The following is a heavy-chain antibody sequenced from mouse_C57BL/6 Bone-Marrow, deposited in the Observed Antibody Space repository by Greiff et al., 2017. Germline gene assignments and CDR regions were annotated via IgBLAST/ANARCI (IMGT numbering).Heavy chain of an antibody. V-gene: IGHV1-82*01. Sequence: QVQLKQSGPELVKPGASVKISCKASGYAFSSSWMNWVKQRPGKGLEWIGRIYPGDGDTNYNGKFKGKATLTADKSSSTAYMQLSSLTSEDSAVYFCARRKDGYPWFAYWGQGTLVTVSA. CDR3: ARRKDGYPWFAY. D-gene: IGHD2-3*01. J-gene: IGHJ3*01. CDR2: IYPGDGDT. CDR1: GYAFSSSW.